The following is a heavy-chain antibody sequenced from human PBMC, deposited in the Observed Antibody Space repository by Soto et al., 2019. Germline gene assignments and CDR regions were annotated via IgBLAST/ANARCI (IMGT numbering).Heavy chain of an antibody. J-gene: IGHJ4*02. CDR2: IYHSGST. V-gene: IGHV4-4*02. D-gene: IGHD5-12*01. CDR3: ARGGGERGYRS. Sequence: QVQLQESGPGLVKPSGTLSLTCAVSGGSISSSNWWSWVRQPPGKGLEWIGEIYHSGSTNYNPSPRRRVTISVDQAKNQVSLKLSSVTAADTAVYYCARGGGERGYRSWGQGTLVTVSS. CDR1: GGSISSSNW.